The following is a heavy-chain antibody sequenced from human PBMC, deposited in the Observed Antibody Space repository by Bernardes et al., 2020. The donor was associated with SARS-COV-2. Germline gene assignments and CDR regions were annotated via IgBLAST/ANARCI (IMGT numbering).Heavy chain of an antibody. CDR2: IWYDGSNK. V-gene: IGHV3-33*01. CDR3: ARGGFGTV. Sequence: GGSLRLSCAASGFTFSSYGMHWVRQAPGKGLEWVAVIWYDGSNKYYADSVKGRFTISRDNAKNSLYLQMNSLRAEDTAVYYCARGGFGTVWGQGTMVTVSS. J-gene: IGHJ3*01. CDR1: GFTFSSYG. D-gene: IGHD3-10*01.